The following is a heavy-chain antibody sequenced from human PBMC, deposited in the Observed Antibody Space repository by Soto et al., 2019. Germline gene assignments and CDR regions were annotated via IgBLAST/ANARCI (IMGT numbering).Heavy chain of an antibody. CDR2: VHYNGNT. CDR1: GDSVSSYC. J-gene: IGHJ4*02. CDR3: AREGNLGRWLQPLDY. D-gene: IGHD5-12*01. Sequence: SETLSLTCTVSGDSVSSYCWSWIRQPPGKGLEWIGNVHYNGNTKYNPSLKSRVTMSEDTSKNQFSLKVISVTAADTAVYYCAREGNLGRWLQPLDYWGQGTLVTVSS. V-gene: IGHV4-59*02.